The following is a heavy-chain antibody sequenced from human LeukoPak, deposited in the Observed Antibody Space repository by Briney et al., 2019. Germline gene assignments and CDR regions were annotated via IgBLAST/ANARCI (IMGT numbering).Heavy chain of an antibody. V-gene: IGHV4-39*01. CDR1: AGSISSSSCY. J-gene: IGHJ4*02. CDR2: IYYSGST. CDR3: ARQEPLYCDFWSGYPGTFEY. D-gene: IGHD3-3*01. Sequence: SETLSLTCTVSAGSISSSSCYWGWIRPPPGKGLEWIGSIYYSGSTYYNPSLKSRVTISVDTSKNQFSLKLSSVTAADTAVYYCARQEPLYCDFWSGYPGTFEYWGQGTLVTVSS.